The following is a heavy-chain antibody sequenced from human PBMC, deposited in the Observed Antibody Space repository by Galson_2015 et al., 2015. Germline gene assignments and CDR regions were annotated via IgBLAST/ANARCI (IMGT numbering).Heavy chain of an antibody. Sequence: SLRLSCAASGFTFGNAWMSWGPQAPGKGLEWVGRIQSKTDGGTTDYAATVKGRFTISRDDSKNTLYLQMNSLKTEDTAVYYCTTDRTTYYDILTGYYVDYWGQGTLVTVSS. J-gene: IGHJ4*02. CDR2: IQSKTDGGTT. CDR1: GFTFGNAW. CDR3: TTDRTTYYDILTGYYVDY. D-gene: IGHD3-9*01. V-gene: IGHV3-15*01.